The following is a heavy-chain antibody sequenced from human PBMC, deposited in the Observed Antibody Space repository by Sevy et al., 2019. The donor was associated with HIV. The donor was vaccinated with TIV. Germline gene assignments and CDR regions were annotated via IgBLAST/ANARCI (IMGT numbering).Heavy chain of an antibody. Sequence: SETLSLTCTVSGGSISSYYWSWIRQPPGKGLEWIGYIYYSGSTNYNPSLKSRVTISVDTSKNQLSLKLSSVTAADTAVYYCASAHYDILTGYQFDYWGQGTLVTVSS. CDR2: IYYSGST. D-gene: IGHD3-9*01. J-gene: IGHJ4*02. CDR3: ASAHYDILTGYQFDY. V-gene: IGHV4-59*01. CDR1: GGSISSYY.